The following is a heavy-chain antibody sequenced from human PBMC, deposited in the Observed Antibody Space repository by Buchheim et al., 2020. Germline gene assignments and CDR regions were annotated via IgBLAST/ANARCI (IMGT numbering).Heavy chain of an antibody. CDR2: ISSSGSTI. Sequence: QVQLVESGGGLVKPGGSLRLSCAASGFTFSDYYMSWIRQAPGKGLEWVSYISSSGSTIYYADSVKGRFTIPRDNAKNSLYLQMNSLRAEDTAVYYCARAIGPTVLRFLEWPNYYGMDVWGQGTT. CDR3: ARAIGPTVLRFLEWPNYYGMDV. CDR1: GFTFSDYY. V-gene: IGHV3-11*01. D-gene: IGHD3-3*01. J-gene: IGHJ6*02.